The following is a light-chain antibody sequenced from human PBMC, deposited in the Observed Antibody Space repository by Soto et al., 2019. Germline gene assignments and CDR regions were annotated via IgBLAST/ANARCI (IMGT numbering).Light chain of an antibody. Sequence: QSALTQPASVSGSPGQSITISCTGTSSDVGSYNLVSWYQQHPGKAPKLMIYEGSKRPSGVSNRFSGSKSGNTASLTISGLQAEDEADYYCCSSSGVTTWIFGGGTKLTVL. CDR3: CSSSGVTTWI. V-gene: IGLV2-23*01. CDR2: EGS. J-gene: IGLJ3*02. CDR1: SSDVGSYNL.